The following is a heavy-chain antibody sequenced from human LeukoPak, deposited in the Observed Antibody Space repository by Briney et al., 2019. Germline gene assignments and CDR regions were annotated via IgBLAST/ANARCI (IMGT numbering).Heavy chain of an antibody. V-gene: IGHV4-59*01. CDR3: ARGTAMANYYYYYGMDV. Sequence: SETLSLTCTVSGGSISCYYWSWIRQPPGKGLEWIGYIYYSGSTNYNPSLKSRVTISVDTSKNQFSLKLSSVTAADTAVYYCARGTAMANYYYYYGMDVWGQGTTVTVSS. CDR1: GGSISCYY. J-gene: IGHJ6*02. CDR2: IYYSGST. D-gene: IGHD5-18*01.